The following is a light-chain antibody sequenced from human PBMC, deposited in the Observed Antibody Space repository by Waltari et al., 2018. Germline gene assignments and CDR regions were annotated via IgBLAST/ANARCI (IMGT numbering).Light chain of an antibody. J-gene: IGKJ4*01. Sequence: EVIMTQSPATLSVSPGDRVTLSCRASQGIHDNLAWYHHKPGQAPRLLIYGASTRATAVPSRFRGSGSGTEFTLTISSLQSEDFGVYYCQQYNRWPPLTFGGGTKVDIK. V-gene: IGKV3-15*01. CDR2: GAS. CDR1: QGIHDN. CDR3: QQYNRWPPLT.